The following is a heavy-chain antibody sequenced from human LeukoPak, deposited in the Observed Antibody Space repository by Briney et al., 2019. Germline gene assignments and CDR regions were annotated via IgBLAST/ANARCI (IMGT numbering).Heavy chain of an antibody. Sequence: PGGSLRLSCAASGFTFSSYEMNWVRQAPGKGLEWVSYISSSGSTIYYADSVKGRFTISRDNAKNSLYLQMNSLRAEDTAVYYCERDYLDYGSGNTYYYMDVWGKGTTVTVSS. CDR2: ISSSGSTI. J-gene: IGHJ6*03. CDR1: GFTFSSYE. CDR3: ERDYLDYGSGNTYYYMDV. V-gene: IGHV3-48*03. D-gene: IGHD3-10*01.